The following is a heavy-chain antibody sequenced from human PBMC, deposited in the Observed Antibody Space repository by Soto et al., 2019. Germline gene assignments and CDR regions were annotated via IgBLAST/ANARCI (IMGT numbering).Heavy chain of an antibody. CDR2: LSAYNGNT. J-gene: IGHJ3*02. D-gene: IGHD1-1*01. CDR1: GYTFTSFG. Sequence: QVQLVQSGAEVKKPGASVKVSCKASGYTFTSFGISWVRQAPGQGLEWMGWLSAYNGNTKSAQKLQGRVTLTTDRATSTAYMELRSLRSDDTGDDYCARNPESGWQQPENVFDIWGQGRVVTVSS. CDR3: ARNPESGWQQPENVFDI. V-gene: IGHV1-18*04.